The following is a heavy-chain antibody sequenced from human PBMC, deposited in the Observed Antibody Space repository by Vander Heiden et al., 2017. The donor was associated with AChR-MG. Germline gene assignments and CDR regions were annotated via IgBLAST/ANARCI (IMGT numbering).Heavy chain of an antibody. Sequence: EVQLVESGGGLVQPGGSLRLSCAASGFTFSGCWMHWVRQAPGKGLVWVSRIKSDGSSRSYADSVKGRFTISRDNAKNTLYLQMNSLRAEDTAVYYCARVRGGVGATGYFDYWGQGTLVTVSS. CDR2: IKSDGSSR. D-gene: IGHD1-26*01. CDR3: ARVRGGVGATGYFDY. V-gene: IGHV3-74*01. J-gene: IGHJ4*02. CDR1: GFTFSGCW.